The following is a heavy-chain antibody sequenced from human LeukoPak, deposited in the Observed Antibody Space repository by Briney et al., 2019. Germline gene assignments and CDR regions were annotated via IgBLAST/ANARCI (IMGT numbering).Heavy chain of an antibody. D-gene: IGHD3-22*01. J-gene: IGHJ4*02. Sequence: PSETLSLTCTVSGGSISSYYWSWIRQPPGKGLEWIGEIYHSGNTNYNPSLKSRVTISVDKSKNQFSLKLSSVTAADTAVYYCARTYYYDSSGSMGVFDYWGQGTLVTVSS. CDR3: ARTYYYDSSGSMGVFDY. V-gene: IGHV4-59*12. CDR1: GGSISSYY. CDR2: IYHSGNT.